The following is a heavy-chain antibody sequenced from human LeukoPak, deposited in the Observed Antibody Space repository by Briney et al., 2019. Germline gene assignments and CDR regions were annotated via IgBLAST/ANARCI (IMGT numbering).Heavy chain of an antibody. CDR3: ARDRSNNWFDP. CDR2: IYHSGST. J-gene: IGHJ5*02. V-gene: IGHV4-59*01. Sequence: SETLSLTCTVSGGSISTYYWTWIRQPPGKGLEWIGYIYHSGSTNYNPSLKSRVTISVDTSQNQFSLKLSSVTAADTAVYYCARDRSNNWFDPWGQGTLVTVSS. CDR1: GGSISTYY.